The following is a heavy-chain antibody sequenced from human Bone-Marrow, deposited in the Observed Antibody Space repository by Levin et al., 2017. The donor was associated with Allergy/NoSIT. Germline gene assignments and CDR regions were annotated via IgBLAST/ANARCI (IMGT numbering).Heavy chain of an antibody. D-gene: IGHD1-1*01. CDR1: GFTFTTYW. J-gene: IGHJ3*02. V-gene: IGHV3-7*01. CDR2: IKQDGSEK. Sequence: LSLTCAASGFTFTTYWMSWVRQAPGKGLEWVANIKQDGSEKVYVDSVKGRFTISRDNAKNSLYLQMNSLRAEDTAVYYCAREKTGPRGGFDIWGQGTMVTVSS. CDR3: AREKTGPRGGFDI.